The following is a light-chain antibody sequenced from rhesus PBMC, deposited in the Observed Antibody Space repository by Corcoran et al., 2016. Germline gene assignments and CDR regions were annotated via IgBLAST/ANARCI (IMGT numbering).Light chain of an antibody. CDR2: GAS. Sequence: QVILTQSPATLSLSPGERATLSCRASQSVSSSLAWYQQKPGKAPRLLIEGASSRATGIPDRFRGSGSGTEFTLTISSLEPEDFAVYYCQKYSSSPLTFGGGTKVELK. CDR3: QKYSSSPLT. V-gene: IGKV3-53*01. J-gene: IGKJ4*01. CDR1: QSVSSS.